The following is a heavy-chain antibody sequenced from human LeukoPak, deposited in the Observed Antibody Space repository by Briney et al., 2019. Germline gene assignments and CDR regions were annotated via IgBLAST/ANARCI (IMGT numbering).Heavy chain of an antibody. D-gene: IGHD5-24*01. Sequence: SETLSLTCTVSGGSISSYYWNWIRQPPGKGLEWIGYFYYSGSTNYNPSLKSRVTISVDTSKNQFSLKLTSVTAADTAVYYCAGCRPGDGYNFEYWGQGTLVTVSS. CDR2: FYYSGST. CDR1: GGSISSYY. CDR3: AGCRPGDGYNFEY. V-gene: IGHV4-59*01. J-gene: IGHJ4*02.